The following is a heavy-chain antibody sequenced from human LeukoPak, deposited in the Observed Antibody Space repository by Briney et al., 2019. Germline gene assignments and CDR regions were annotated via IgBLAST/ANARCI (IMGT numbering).Heavy chain of an antibody. CDR3: ARLLDTAMVGFDY. CDR1: GYTFISCY. V-gene: IGHV1-46*01. J-gene: IGHJ4*02. D-gene: IGHD5-18*01. Sequence: ASVKVSCKACGYTFISCYIHWVRQAPGQGLEWMGIINPSGGRTGNAQKSQGRATMTRDMSRSTVYMELSSLRSDDTAVYYCARLLDTAMVGFDYWGQGTLVTVSS. CDR2: INPSGGRT.